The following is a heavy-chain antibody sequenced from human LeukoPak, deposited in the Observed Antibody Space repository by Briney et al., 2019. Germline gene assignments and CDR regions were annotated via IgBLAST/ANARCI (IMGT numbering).Heavy chain of an antibody. D-gene: IGHD6-13*01. J-gene: IGHJ4*02. Sequence: GGSLRLSCAASGFSFSTFGMHWVRQTPGKGLEWVSHISKDETNKYYADSVKGRFTISRDTSKNTLFLQMNSLRVEDTAVYYCTTGLRAADTNWGLGTLVTVSS. V-gene: IGHV3-30*03. CDR2: ISKDETNK. CDR1: GFSFSTFG. CDR3: TTGLRAADTN.